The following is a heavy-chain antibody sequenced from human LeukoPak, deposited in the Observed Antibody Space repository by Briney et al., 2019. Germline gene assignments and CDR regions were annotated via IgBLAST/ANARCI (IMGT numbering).Heavy chain of an antibody. D-gene: IGHD2-21*01. CDR3: SSVYFEKDAFDI. V-gene: IGHV1-24*01. Sequence: GASLRVSCKVSGDTITDFAMHWVLQAPGNGLEWMGGFDPEHGETIYAQRFQGRVTMTEDTSTDTAYMELSSLTSEDTAVYYCSSVYFEKDAFDIWGQGTMVTVSS. J-gene: IGHJ3*02. CDR2: FDPEHGET. CDR1: GDTITDFA.